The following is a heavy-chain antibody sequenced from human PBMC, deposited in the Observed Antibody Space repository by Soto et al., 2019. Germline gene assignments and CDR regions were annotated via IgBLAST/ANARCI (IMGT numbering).Heavy chain of an antibody. V-gene: IGHV3-7*03. CDR3: GRGYARCDY. Sequence: PGESLKISCVASGFTFSSYWMSWVRQAPGKGPEWVANIKEDGSEKYYVDSVKGRFTISRDSVKNSLYLQMNSLRAEDTAVYYCGRGYARCDYWGQGTLVTVSS. J-gene: IGHJ4*02. CDR2: IKEDGSEK. D-gene: IGHD2-15*01. CDR1: GFTFSSYW.